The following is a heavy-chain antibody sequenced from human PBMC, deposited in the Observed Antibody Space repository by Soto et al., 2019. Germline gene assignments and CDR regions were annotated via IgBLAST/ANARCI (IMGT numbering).Heavy chain of an antibody. J-gene: IGHJ4*02. CDR1: GYTFTSYG. CDR2: ISAYNGNT. CDR3: AIYAELAAAGRVDY. Sequence: ASVKVSCEASGYTFTSYGISWVRQAPGQGLEWMGWISAYNGNTNYAQKLQGRVTMTTDTSTSTAYMELRSLRSDDTAVYYCAIYAELAAAGRVDYWGQGTLVTVSS. D-gene: IGHD6-13*01. V-gene: IGHV1-18*01.